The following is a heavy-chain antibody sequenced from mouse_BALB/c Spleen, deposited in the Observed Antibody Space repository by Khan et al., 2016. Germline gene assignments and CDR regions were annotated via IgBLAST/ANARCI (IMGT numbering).Heavy chain of an antibody. CDR2: ISYSGSN. CDR1: GYSITSDYA. Sequence: EVQLQESGPGLVKPSQSLSLTCTITGYSITSDYAWNWIRQFPGNKLEWMGYISYSGSNSYNPTLKSRISITRDTSKNQFFLQLNSVTTEDTATYYCARRYSNNWLAYWGQGALVTVSA. CDR3: ARRYSNNWLAY. D-gene: IGHD2-5*01. V-gene: IGHV3-2*02. J-gene: IGHJ3*01.